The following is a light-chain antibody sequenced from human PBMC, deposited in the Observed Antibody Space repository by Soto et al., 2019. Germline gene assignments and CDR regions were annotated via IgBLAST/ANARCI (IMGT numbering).Light chain of an antibody. CDR2: GNS. Sequence: QSVLTQPPSVSGAPGQRVTISCTGSSSNIGAGYDVPWYQQLPGTAPKLLIYGNSNRPSGVPDRFSGSKSGTSASLASTGLQAEDEADYYCQSYDSSLSGYVFGTGTKRTVL. CDR1: SSNIGAGYD. CDR3: QSYDSSLSGYV. V-gene: IGLV1-40*01. J-gene: IGLJ1*01.